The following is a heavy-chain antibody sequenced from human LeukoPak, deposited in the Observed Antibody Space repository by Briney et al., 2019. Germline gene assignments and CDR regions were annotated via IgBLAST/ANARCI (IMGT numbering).Heavy chain of an antibody. D-gene: IGHD1-26*01. V-gene: IGHV4-61*02. Sequence: PSETLSLTCTVSGGSISSGSYYWSWIRQPAGKGLEWIGRIYTSGSTNYNPSLKSRVTISVDTSKNQFSLKLSSVTAADTAVYYCARTGQYVGWEGDAFDIWGQGTMVTVSS. CDR1: GGSISSGSYY. CDR2: IYTSGST. CDR3: ARTGQYVGWEGDAFDI. J-gene: IGHJ3*02.